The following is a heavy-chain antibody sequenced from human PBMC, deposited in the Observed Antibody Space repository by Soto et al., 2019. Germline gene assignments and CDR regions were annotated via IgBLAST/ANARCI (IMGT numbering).Heavy chain of an antibody. D-gene: IGHD2-15*01. CDR2: IYYSGST. CDR1: GGSISCYS. V-gene: IGHV4-59*01. J-gene: IGHJ4*02. CDR3: ARSLGYCSGGSCYEGYFDY. Sequence: SETLSLTCTDSGGSISCYSWSWIRQPPGKGLEWIGYIYYSGSTNYNPSLKSRVTISVDTSKNQFSLKLSSVTAADTAVYYCARSLGYCSGGSCYEGYFDYWGQGTLVTVS.